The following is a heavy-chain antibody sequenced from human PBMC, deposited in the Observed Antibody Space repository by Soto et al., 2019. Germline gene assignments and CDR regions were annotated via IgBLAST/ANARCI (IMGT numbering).Heavy chain of an antibody. V-gene: IGHV3-53*01. CDR2: IYNDGTT. D-gene: IGHD3-10*01. CDR1: GLSVRNNY. CDR3: VRPLPSGRNYGMDV. J-gene: IGHJ6*02. Sequence: EVQLVESGGGLIQPGGSLRLSCTASGLSVRNNYMSWVRQAPGMGLEWVSVIYNDGTTYYADSVKGRFTISRDTSKNTLSLQMDSLRAEDTAVYYCVRPLPSGRNYGMDVWGQGNTVTVSS.